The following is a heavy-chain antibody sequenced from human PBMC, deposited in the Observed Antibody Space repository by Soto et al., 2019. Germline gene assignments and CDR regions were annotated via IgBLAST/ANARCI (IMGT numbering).Heavy chain of an antibody. CDR3: ARDHMLTTSTLDY. CDR2: SSGFNDNT. V-gene: IGHV1-18*01. Sequence: QVHLVQSGAELKKPGASVKVSCKASGYSFNSYGISWVRQGPGQGLEWIGWSSGFNDNTNYAQNLQGRVTLIADATTSTAYMELRSLRSDDTAVYYCARDHMLTTSTLDYWGQGTLVTVSS. J-gene: IGHJ4*02. D-gene: IGHD3-9*01. CDR1: GYSFNSYG.